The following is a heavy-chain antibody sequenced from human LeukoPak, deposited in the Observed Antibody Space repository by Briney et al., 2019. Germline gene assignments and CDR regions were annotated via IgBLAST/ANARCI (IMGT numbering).Heavy chain of an antibody. CDR3: ARDDYDFWSGYYVDV. V-gene: IGHV3-30-3*01. D-gene: IGHD3-3*01. Sequence: GGSLKLSCAASGFTFSSYAMHWVRQAPGKGLEWVAVISYDGSNKYYADSVKGRFTISRDNSKNTLYLQMNSLRAEDTAVYYCARDDYDFWSGYYVDVWGQGTTVTVSS. CDR1: GFTFSSYA. CDR2: ISYDGSNK. J-gene: IGHJ6*02.